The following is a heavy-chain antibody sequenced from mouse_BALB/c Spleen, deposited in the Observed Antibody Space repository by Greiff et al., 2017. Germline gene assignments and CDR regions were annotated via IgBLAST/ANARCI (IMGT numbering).Heavy chain of an antibody. Sequence: QVQLQQSGAELAKPGASVKMSCKASGYTFTSYWMHWVKQRPGQGLEWIGYINPSTGYTEYNQKFKDKATLTADKSSSSAYMQLSSLTSEDSAVYSCASSTAVVARCALDYWGQGTSVTVSA. CDR2: INPSTGYT. J-gene: IGHJ4*01. CDR1: GYTFTSYW. D-gene: IGHD1-1*01. CDR3: ASSTAVVARCALDY. V-gene: IGHV1-7*01.